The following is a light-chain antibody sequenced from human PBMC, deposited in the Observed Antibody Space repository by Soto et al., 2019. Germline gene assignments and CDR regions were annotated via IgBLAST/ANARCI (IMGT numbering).Light chain of an antibody. CDR2: AAS. V-gene: IGKV1-27*01. J-gene: IGKJ5*01. Sequence: DIQQTQSPSSLSSSVGYRVTLTCWASQGIANYLAWYQQKPGKVPKLLIYAASTLHSGVPSRFSGSGSGTDFTLTISSLQPEDFATYYCQHSYSTPITFGQGRRLETK. CDR1: QGIANY. CDR3: QHSYSTPIT.